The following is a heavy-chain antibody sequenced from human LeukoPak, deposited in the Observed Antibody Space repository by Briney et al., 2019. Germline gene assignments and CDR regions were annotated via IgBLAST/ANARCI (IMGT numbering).Heavy chain of an antibody. Sequence: PSETLSLTCTVSGGSISSYYWSWIRQPPGKGPEWIGYIYYSGSTNYNPSLKSRVTISVDTSKNQFSLKLSSVTAADTAVYYCARSLAARRGMFTFDPWGQGTLVTVSS. CDR3: ARSLAARRGMFTFDP. J-gene: IGHJ5*02. V-gene: IGHV4-59*01. CDR1: GGSISSYY. CDR2: IYYSGST. D-gene: IGHD6-25*01.